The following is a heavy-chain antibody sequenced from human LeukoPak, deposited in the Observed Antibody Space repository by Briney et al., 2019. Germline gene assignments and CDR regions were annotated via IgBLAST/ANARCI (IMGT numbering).Heavy chain of an antibody. J-gene: IGHJ4*02. Sequence: GASVKVSCKASGYTFTSYGISWVRQAPGQGLEWMGGIIPIFGTANYAQKFQGRVTITADKSTSTAYMELSSLRSEDTAVYYCARAVLGNGYNYVGLGLDYWGQGTLVTVSS. CDR2: IIPIFGTA. D-gene: IGHD5-24*01. CDR1: GYTFTSYG. CDR3: ARAVLGNGYNYVGLGLDY. V-gene: IGHV1-69*06.